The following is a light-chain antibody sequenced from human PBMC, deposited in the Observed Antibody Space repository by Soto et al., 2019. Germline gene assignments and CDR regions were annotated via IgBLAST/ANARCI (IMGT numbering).Light chain of an antibody. CDR1: GSNIGSNT. Sequence: QSALTQPPSASGTPGQRVSISCSGSGSNIGSNTVNWYQQLPGTAPKLLMYNNNQRPSGVPDRFSGSKSGTSASLAISGLQSEDEADYYCAAWDDSLSGYVFGTGTKLTVL. CDR3: AAWDDSLSGYV. J-gene: IGLJ1*01. CDR2: NNN. V-gene: IGLV1-44*01.